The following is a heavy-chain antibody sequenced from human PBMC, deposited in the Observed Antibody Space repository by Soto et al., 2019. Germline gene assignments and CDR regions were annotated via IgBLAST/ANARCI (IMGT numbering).Heavy chain of an antibody. V-gene: IGHV4-59*08. Sequence: PSETLSLTCTVSGGSISSYYWSWIRQPPGKGLEWIGYIYYGGSTKYNPSLKSRVTISVDTSKIQFSLKLNSVTAADTAVYYCATMGTPATGLYFFDYWGQGSLVTVSS. J-gene: IGHJ4*02. CDR1: GGSISSYY. CDR2: IYYGGST. D-gene: IGHD2-15*01. CDR3: ATMGTPATGLYFFDY.